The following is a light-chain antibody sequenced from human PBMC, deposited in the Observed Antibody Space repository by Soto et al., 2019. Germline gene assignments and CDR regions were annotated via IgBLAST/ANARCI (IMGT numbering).Light chain of an antibody. CDR1: QSVSNC. Sequence: EIVLTQSPATLSLSPGERATLSSRASQSVSNCLAWYQQKPGQAPRLLIYDASSRATGIPARFIGSGSGTDFTLTISSLEPEDFAVYYCQQRGNLPWTFGQGTKVDIK. J-gene: IGKJ1*01. CDR3: QQRGNLPWT. V-gene: IGKV3-11*01. CDR2: DAS.